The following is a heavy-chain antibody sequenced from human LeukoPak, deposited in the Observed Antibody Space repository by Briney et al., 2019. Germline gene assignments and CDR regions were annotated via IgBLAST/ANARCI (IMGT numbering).Heavy chain of an antibody. CDR2: INPNSGGT. CDR1: GYTFTGYY. D-gene: IGHD3-10*01. J-gene: IGHJ6*02. Sequence: ASVKVSCKASGYTFTGYYMHWVRQAPGQGLEWMGWINPNSGGTNYAQKFQGWVTMTRDTSISTAYMELSRLRSDDTAVYYCARAYGSGSYYSLYYYGMDVWGQGTTVTVS. V-gene: IGHV1-2*04. CDR3: ARAYGSGSYYSLYYYGMDV.